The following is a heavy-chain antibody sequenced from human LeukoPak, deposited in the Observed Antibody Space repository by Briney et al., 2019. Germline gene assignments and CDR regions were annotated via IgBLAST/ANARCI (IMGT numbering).Heavy chain of an antibody. Sequence: TSETLSLTCTVSGGSISSGDYYWSWIRQPPGKGLEWIGEINHSGSTNYNPSLKSRVTISVDTSKNQFSLKLSSATAADTAVYYCARASTDIAAAARTYYFDYWGQGTLVTVSS. V-gene: IGHV4-34*01. J-gene: IGHJ4*02. CDR1: GGSISSGDYY. CDR2: INHSGST. CDR3: ARASTDIAAAARTYYFDY. D-gene: IGHD6-13*01.